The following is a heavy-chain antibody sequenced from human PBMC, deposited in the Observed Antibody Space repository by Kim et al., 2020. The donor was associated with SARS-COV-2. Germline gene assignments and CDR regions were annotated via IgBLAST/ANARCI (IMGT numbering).Heavy chain of an antibody. J-gene: IGHJ4*02. D-gene: IGHD7-27*01. CDR3: ARDQELGRAHFDY. Sequence: GGSLRLTCAASGFTFSSYSMNWVRQAPGKGLEWVSSISSSSSYIYYADSVKGRFTIAKDNAKNSLYLQMNSLGAEDTAVYYCARDQELGRAHFDYWGQVTLVTGSS. CDR2: ISSSSSYI. V-gene: IGHV3-21*01. CDR1: GFTFSSYS.